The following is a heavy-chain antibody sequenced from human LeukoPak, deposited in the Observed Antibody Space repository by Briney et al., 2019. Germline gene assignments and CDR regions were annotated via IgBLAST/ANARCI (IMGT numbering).Heavy chain of an antibody. D-gene: IGHD5-18*01. Sequence: PGGSLRLSCAASGFTFSYYRMNWVRQAPGKGLEWVSYISSSSTIIYYANSVKGRFTISRDNAKNSPYLQMNSLRAEDTAVYYCARDKSSDSYGSYYFDSWGQGTLVTVSS. V-gene: IGHV3-48*01. CDR3: ARDKSSDSYGSYYFDS. J-gene: IGHJ4*02. CDR2: ISSSSTII. CDR1: GFTFSYYR.